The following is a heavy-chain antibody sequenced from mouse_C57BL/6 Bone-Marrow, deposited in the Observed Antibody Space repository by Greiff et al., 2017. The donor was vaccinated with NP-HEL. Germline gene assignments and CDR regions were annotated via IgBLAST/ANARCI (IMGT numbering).Heavy chain of an antibody. CDR2: INPYNGGT. V-gene: IGHV1-19*01. CDR1: GYTFTDYY. D-gene: IGHD1-1*01. J-gene: IGHJ2*01. Sequence: EVKLMESGPVLVKPGASVKMSCKASGYTFTDYYMNWVKQSHGKSLEWIGVINPYNGGTSYNQKFKGKATLTVDKSSSTAYMELNSLTSEDSAVYYCARWNYYGSAWGQGTTLTVSS. CDR3: ARWNYYGSA.